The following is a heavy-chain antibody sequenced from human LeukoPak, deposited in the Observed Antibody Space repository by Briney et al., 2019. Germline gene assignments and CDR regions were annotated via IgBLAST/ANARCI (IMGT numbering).Heavy chain of an antibody. J-gene: IGHJ4*02. CDR1: GFTFSTYG. D-gene: IGHD4-17*01. CDR2: IRYDGSNK. Sequence: GGSLRLSCAASGFTFSTYGMHWVRQAPGKGLEWVAFIRYDGSNKYYADSVEGRFTISRDNSKNTLYLQMNSLRAEDTAVYYCAKDNYDYGDYDGGDYWGQGTLVTVSS. V-gene: IGHV3-30*02. CDR3: AKDNYDYGDYDGGDY.